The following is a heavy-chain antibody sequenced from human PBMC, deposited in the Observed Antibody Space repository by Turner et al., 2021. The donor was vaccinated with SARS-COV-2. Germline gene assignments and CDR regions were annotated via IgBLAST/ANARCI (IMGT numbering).Heavy chain of an antibody. D-gene: IGHD5-12*01. CDR2: MTPNSDYT. CDR3: ALSKDGYNYYY. Sequence: QVQLVQSGAEVKKPGSSVTVSCKASGYNFTSYDINWVRQATGQGLEWIGWMTPNSDYTGYAQKFQGRVTMTRNTSISTAYMELSSLRSEDTAVYYCALSKDGYNYYYWGQGTLVTVSS. V-gene: IGHV1-8*01. J-gene: IGHJ4*02. CDR1: GYNFTSYD.